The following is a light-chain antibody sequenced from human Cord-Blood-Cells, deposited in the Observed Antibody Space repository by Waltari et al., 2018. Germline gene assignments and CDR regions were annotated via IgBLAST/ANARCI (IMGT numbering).Light chain of an antibody. J-gene: IGLJ3*02. Sequence: QSALTQPRPVSGSPGQSVTISCTGTSSDVGGYNYVSWYQQHPDKAPKLMIYDVSKRPSGVPDRFSGSKSGNTASLTISGLQAEDEADYYCCSYAGSYTLVFGGGTKLTVL. CDR1: SSDVGGYNY. CDR3: CSYAGSYTLV. V-gene: IGLV2-11*01. CDR2: DVS.